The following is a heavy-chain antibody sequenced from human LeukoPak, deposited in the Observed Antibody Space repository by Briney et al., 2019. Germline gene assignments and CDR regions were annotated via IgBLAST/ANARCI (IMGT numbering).Heavy chain of an antibody. V-gene: IGHV3-33*01. Sequence: GGSLRLSCAASGFTFSSYGMHWVRQAPGKGLEWVAAIWYDGSNKYYADSVKGRFTISRDNSKNTLYLQMNSLRAEDTAVYYCARDQEYYYDSSGYYLDYWGQGTLVTVSS. CDR3: ARDQEYYYDSSGYYLDY. J-gene: IGHJ4*02. CDR1: GFTFSSYG. D-gene: IGHD3-22*01. CDR2: IWYDGSNK.